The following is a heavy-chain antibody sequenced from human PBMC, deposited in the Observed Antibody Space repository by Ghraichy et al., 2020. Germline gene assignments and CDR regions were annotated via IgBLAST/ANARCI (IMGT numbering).Heavy chain of an antibody. J-gene: IGHJ4*02. Sequence: ETLSLTCTVSGDSITNTNYYWGWIRQSPGKRLEWIATMYYNVRTYYNPSLRSRVTMSGDTSKNQFSLELSSVTAADTAVYYCARRGDSYGVFDHWGQGTLVTVST. V-gene: IGHV4-39*01. CDR3: ARRGDSYGVFDH. CDR1: GDSITNTNYY. CDR2: MYYNVRT. D-gene: IGHD5-12*01.